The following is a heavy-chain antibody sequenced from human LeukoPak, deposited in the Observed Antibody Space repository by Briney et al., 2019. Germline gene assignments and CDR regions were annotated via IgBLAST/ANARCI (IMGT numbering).Heavy chain of an antibody. CDR3: AGQAVRTTGTAEYFDL. V-gene: IGHV5-51*01. CDR1: GYSFTTYW. D-gene: IGHD1-26*01. J-gene: IGHJ2*01. CDR2: IHPGDSDT. Sequence: GESLKISCKGSGYSFTTYWIGWVRQMPGKGLEWMGIIHPGDSDTRYSPSFQGQVTLSADRSISTAYLQWSSLKASDTAMYYCAGQAVRTTGTAEYFDLWGRGTLVTVSS.